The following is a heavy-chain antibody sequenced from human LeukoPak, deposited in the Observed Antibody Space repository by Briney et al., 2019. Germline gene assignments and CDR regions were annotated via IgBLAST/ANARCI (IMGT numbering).Heavy chain of an antibody. Sequence: SVTVSCKASGGTFSSYTISWVRQAPGQGLEWMGRIIPILGIANYAQKFQGRVTITADKPTSTAYMELSSLRSEDTAVYYCARLGDSGGGDYWGQGTLVTVSS. CDR1: GGTFSSYT. D-gene: IGHD1-26*01. CDR2: IIPILGIA. V-gene: IGHV1-69*02. J-gene: IGHJ4*02. CDR3: ARLGDSGGGDY.